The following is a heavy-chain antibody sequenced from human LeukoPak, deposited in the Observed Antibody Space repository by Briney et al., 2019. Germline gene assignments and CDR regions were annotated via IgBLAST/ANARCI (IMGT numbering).Heavy chain of an antibody. J-gene: IGHJ3*02. CDR2: IYYTGTT. CDR3: TRDRKYYEI. Sequence: SETLSLTCTVSGGSISDSYWSWIRQPPGERLEWIGYIYYTGTTTYNPSLESRATLSIDTSKNQFSLKLSSVTAADTAVYFCTRDRKYYEIWGQGTMVTVSS. D-gene: IGHD1-14*01. CDR1: GGSISDSY. V-gene: IGHV4-59*01.